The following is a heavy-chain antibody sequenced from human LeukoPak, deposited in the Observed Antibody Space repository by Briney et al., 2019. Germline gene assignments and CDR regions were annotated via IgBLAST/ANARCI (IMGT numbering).Heavy chain of an antibody. Sequence: QPGEPLRLSCTASGFTFRIYCMTWVRQAPGGGREWVANIKQYGSEKYYVDSVKGRFTISRDNAKNSLHLQMNTLRVEDTPVYYCARWNRPRGSSWYIDYWGQGTLVTVSS. CDR1: GFTFRIYC. CDR2: IKQYGSEK. D-gene: IGHD6-13*01. J-gene: IGHJ4*02. CDR3: ARWNRPRGSSWYIDY. V-gene: IGHV3-7*01.